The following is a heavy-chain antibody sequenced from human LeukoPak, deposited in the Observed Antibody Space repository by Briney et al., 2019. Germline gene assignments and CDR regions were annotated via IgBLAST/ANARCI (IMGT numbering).Heavy chain of an antibody. V-gene: IGHV3-7*04. CDR2: IKQDGSEK. CDR3: AREDFRQDGSGLSDY. Sequence: GGSLRLSCAASGFTFSNAWMRWVRQAPGKGLEWVANIKQDGSEKYYVDSVKGRFTISRDNAKNSLYLQMNSLRAEDTAVYYCAREDFRQDGSGLSDYWGQGTLVTVSS. CDR1: GFTFSNAW. J-gene: IGHJ4*02. D-gene: IGHD3-10*01.